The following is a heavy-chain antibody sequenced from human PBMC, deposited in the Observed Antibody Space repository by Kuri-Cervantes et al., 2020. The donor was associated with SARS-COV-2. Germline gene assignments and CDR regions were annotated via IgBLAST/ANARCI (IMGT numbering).Heavy chain of an antibody. CDR2: ISSSSSDI. D-gene: IGHD2-15*01. Sequence: GESLKISCAASGFTFSSYSMNWVRQAPGKGLEWVSSISSSSSDIYYADSVKGRFTISRDNAKNSLYLQMNSLRAEDTAVYYCARDPPSPYCSGGSCRTDVWGQGTTVTVSS. V-gene: IGHV3-21*01. CDR3: ARDPPSPYCSGGSCRTDV. CDR1: GFTFSSYS. J-gene: IGHJ6*02.